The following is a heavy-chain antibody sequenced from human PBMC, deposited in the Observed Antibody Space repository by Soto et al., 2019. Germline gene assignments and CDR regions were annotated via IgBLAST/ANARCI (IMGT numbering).Heavy chain of an antibody. J-gene: IGHJ3*01. CDR1: GYSFAGHY. CDR2: IYPDNGSP. D-gene: IGHD4-4*01. CDR3: VRDGALRSLSNFDV. V-gene: IGHV1-2*07. Sequence: ASVKVSCKASGYSFAGHYLHWVRQAPGQQPEWMVWIYPDNGSPRIAYHFQDRVTVSRDKSLDTAYLELRRLRSDDTATYYCVRDGALRSLSNFDVWGQGTVVTVSS.